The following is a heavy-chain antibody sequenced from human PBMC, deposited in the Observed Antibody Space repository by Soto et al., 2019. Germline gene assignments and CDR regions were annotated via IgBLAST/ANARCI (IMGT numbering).Heavy chain of an antibody. D-gene: IGHD6-19*01. CDR2: ISGSGGST. V-gene: IGHV3-23*01. CDR3: ASRTSGWYFDY. J-gene: IGHJ4*02. CDR1: GFTFSSYA. Sequence: GGSLRLSCTASGFTFSSYAMNWVRQAPGKGLEWVSVISGSGGSTYYADSVKGRFTISRDNSKNTLYLQMNSLRAEDTAVYYCASRTSGWYFDYWGQGTLVTV.